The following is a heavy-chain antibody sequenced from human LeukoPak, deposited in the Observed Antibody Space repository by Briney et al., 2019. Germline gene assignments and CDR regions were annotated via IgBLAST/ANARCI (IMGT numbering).Heavy chain of an antibody. V-gene: IGHV4-34*01. J-gene: IGHJ4*02. D-gene: IGHD3-10*01. Sequence: SETLSLTCAVYGGSFSGYYWSWIRQPPGKGLEWIGEINHSGSTNYNPSLKSRVIISVDTSKNQFSLKLSSVTAADTAVYYCARIKRGTMVRGVIFIDYWGQGTLVTVSS. CDR3: ARIKRGTMVRGVIFIDY. CDR2: INHSGST. CDR1: GGSFSGYY.